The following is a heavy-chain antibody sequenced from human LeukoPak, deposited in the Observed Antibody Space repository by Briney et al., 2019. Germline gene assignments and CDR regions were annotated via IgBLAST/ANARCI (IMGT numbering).Heavy chain of an antibody. CDR2: INPNSGGT. V-gene: IGHV1-2*02. Sequence: ASVKVSCKASGYTFTGYYMHWVRQAPGQGLEWMGWINPNSGGTNYAQKFQGRVTMTRDTSISTAYMELSRLRSDDTAVYYCAAFNDYGDYGDQNYWGQGTLVTVSS. CDR3: AAFNDYGDYGDQNY. J-gene: IGHJ4*02. CDR1: GYTFTGYY. D-gene: IGHD4-17*01.